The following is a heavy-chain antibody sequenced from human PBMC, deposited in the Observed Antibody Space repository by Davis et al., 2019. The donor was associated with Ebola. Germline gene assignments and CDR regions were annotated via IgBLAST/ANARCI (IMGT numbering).Heavy chain of an antibody. V-gene: IGHV3-66*01. CDR1: GFTVSSNY. CDR2: IYSGGST. Sequence: PGGSLRLSCAASGFTVSSNYMSWVRQAPGKGLEWVSVIYSGGSTYYADSVKGRFTISRDNSKNTLYLQMNSLRAEDTAVYYCAREKASYSSSWYGTGNDYWGQGTLVTVSS. CDR3: AREKASYSSSWYGTGNDY. J-gene: IGHJ4*02. D-gene: IGHD6-13*01.